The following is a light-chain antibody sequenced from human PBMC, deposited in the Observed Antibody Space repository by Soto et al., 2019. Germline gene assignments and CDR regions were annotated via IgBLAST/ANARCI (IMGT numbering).Light chain of an antibody. Sequence: DFVMTQAPDSLAVSLGERATTNCKSSQRVLYTSNNKNNLGWSQQKPGQPPKLLIYGASFRPSGVPDRFSGSGSGTDFTLTISSLQAEDVAVYYCQQYYSIPFTFGQGTKLEI. V-gene: IGKV4-1*01. J-gene: IGKJ2*01. CDR2: GAS. CDR3: QQYYSIPFT. CDR1: QRVLYTSNNKNN.